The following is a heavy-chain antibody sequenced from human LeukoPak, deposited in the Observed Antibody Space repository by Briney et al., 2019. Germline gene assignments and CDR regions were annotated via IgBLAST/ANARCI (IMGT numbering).Heavy chain of an antibody. CDR2: IIPILGIA. CDR1: GGTFSNYA. D-gene: IGHD4-23*01. Sequence: ASVKVSCKVSGGTFSNYAISWVRQAPGQGLEWMGRIIPILGIANSAQKFQGRVTITADKSTTTAYMELSSLRSEDTAVYYCAAVTGGSNDAFDIWGQGTMVTVSS. J-gene: IGHJ3*02. V-gene: IGHV1-69*04. CDR3: AAVTGGSNDAFDI.